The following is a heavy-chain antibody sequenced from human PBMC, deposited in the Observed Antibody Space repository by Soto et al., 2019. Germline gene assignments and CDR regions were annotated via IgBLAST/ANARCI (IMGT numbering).Heavy chain of an antibody. J-gene: IGHJ4*02. Sequence: SETLSLTCTVSGGSITGYYWIWIRQTPGKGMEWIGYIFHDGGPDYNPSLKSRVTISVDTSKNQISLKLNSVTAADTALYYCARVGIIGWSPDYWGRGTLVTVSS. V-gene: IGHV4-59*01. CDR1: GGSITGYY. D-gene: IGHD6-19*01. CDR2: IFHDGGP. CDR3: ARVGIIGWSPDY.